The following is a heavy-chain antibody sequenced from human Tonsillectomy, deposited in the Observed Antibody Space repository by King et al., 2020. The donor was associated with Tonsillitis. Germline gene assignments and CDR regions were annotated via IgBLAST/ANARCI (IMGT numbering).Heavy chain of an antibody. CDR3: AKHRGGYFASGTFDY. Sequence: VQLVESGAEVKKPGESLKISCKGSGYSFTNNWIGWVRQMPGKGLEWRGFIYPGDADATYSPSFQGQVTISADKSFSTAYLQWSSLKASDTAMYYCAKHRGGYFASGTFDYWGQGTLVTVSS. D-gene: IGHD3-10*01. CDR1: GYSFTNNW. V-gene: IGHV5-51*01. CDR2: IYPGDADA. J-gene: IGHJ4*02.